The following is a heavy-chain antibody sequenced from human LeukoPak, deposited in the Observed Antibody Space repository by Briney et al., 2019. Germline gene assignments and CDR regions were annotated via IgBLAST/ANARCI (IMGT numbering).Heavy chain of an antibody. Sequence: GGSLRLSCAASGFTFSSYSMNGVRQAPGKGLEWVSSISSSSSYIYYADSVKGRFTISRDNAKNSLYLQMNSLRAEDTAVYYCARAALLWFGELSAWYFDYWGQGTLVTVSS. J-gene: IGHJ4*02. CDR2: ISSSSSYI. CDR1: GFTFSSYS. V-gene: IGHV3-21*01. D-gene: IGHD3-10*01. CDR3: ARAALLWFGELSAWYFDY.